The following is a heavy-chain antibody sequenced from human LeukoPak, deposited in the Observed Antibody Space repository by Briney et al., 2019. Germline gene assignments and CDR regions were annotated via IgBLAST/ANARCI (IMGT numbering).Heavy chain of an antibody. V-gene: IGHV4-39*07. CDR1: GDSISSSSSY. Sequence: SETLSLTCTVSGDSISSSSSYWGWIRQPPGEGLEWIGSIYYSGSTYYNPSLKSRVTISVDTSKNQFSLKLSSVTAADTAVYYCARDQHDFWSGYWSRYYYYMDVWGKGTSVTVSS. CDR2: IYYSGST. CDR3: ARDQHDFWSGYWSRYYYYMDV. J-gene: IGHJ6*03. D-gene: IGHD3-3*01.